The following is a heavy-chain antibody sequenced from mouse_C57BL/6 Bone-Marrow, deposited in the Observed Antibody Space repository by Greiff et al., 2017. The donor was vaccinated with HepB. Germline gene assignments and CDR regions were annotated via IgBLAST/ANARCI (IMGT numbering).Heavy chain of an antibody. J-gene: IGHJ2*01. CDR3: ATYSKGSVYFDY. D-gene: IGHD2-5*01. CDR2: INSDGGST. Sequence: EVKLMESGGGLVQPGESLKLSCESNEYEFPSHDMSWVRQTPEKRLELVAAINSDGGSTYYPDTMERRFIISRDNTKKTLYLHMSSLRSEDTALYYCATYSKGSVYFDYWGQGTTLTVSS. V-gene: IGHV5-2*01. CDR1: EYEFPSHD.